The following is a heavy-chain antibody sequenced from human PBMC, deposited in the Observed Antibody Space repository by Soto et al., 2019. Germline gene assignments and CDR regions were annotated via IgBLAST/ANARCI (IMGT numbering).Heavy chain of an antibody. D-gene: IGHD3-10*01. Sequence: ASVKVSCKASRYSFPSYAMPCVRQAPGRRSEWMGWINGGNGNTEYSQKLQGTVTITMVTSASTAYMELSSLRSEDTAVYYCARDHNYGSGTYNYMDLWGKWTTVTVSS. V-gene: IGHV1-3*01. CDR3: ARDHNYGSGTYNYMDL. CDR2: INGGNGNT. J-gene: IGHJ6*03. CDR1: RYSFPSYA.